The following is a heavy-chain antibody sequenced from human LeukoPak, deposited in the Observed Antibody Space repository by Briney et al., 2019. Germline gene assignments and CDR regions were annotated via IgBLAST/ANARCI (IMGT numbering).Heavy chain of an antibody. CDR2: IYTSGST. J-gene: IGHJ6*03. CDR1: GGSISIYY. Sequence: SETLSLTCTVSGGSISIYYWSWIRQPAGKGLEWIGRIYTSGSTYYNPSLKSRVTISVDTSKNQFSLKLSSVTAADTAVYYCARSSSSSSPLYYYYYMDVWGKGTTVTVSS. V-gene: IGHV4-4*07. D-gene: IGHD6-6*01. CDR3: ARSSSSSSPLYYYYYMDV.